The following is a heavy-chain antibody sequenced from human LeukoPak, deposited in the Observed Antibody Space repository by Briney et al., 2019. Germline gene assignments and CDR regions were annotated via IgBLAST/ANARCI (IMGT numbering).Heavy chain of an antibody. Sequence: GGSLRLSCAASGFTLSRYAMNWVRQATGKGLQWVSYINTDSSDIHYADSVKGRFTISRDNARNTLYLQLSSLRAEDSAVYYCARDTFQPGLIDSWGQGTLVTVSS. J-gene: IGHJ4*02. D-gene: IGHD2-2*01. CDR3: ARDTFQPGLIDS. CDR1: GFTLSRYA. V-gene: IGHV3-21*05. CDR2: INTDSSDI.